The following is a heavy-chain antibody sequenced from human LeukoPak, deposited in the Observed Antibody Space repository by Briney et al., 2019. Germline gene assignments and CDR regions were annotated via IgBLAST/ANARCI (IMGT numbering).Heavy chain of an antibody. CDR2: IYYSGST. CDR1: GGSISSGDYY. J-gene: IGHJ5*02. Sequence: PSQTLSLTCTVSGGSISSGDYYWSWIRQPPGKGLEWIGYIYYSGSTYYNPSLKSRVTISVDTSKNQFSLKLSSVTAADTAVYYCARVRRGTMVRGVSGWFDPWGQGTLVTVSS. D-gene: IGHD3-10*01. V-gene: IGHV4-30-4*01. CDR3: ARVRRGTMVRGVSGWFDP.